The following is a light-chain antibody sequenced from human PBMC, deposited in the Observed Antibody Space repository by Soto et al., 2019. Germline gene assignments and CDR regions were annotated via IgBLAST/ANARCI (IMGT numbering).Light chain of an antibody. J-gene: IGKJ5*01. CDR3: QQYGSSPIT. CDR2: AAS. CDR1: ESVGSTY. V-gene: IGKV3-20*01. Sequence: EIGLTQSPRTLSLSRGRSTNLSCRASESVGSTYVAWYQQKPGQAPRLLIYAASGRATGIPDRFSGSGSETDFSLTINRLEPEDFAVYFCQQYGSSPITFGQGTRLEIK.